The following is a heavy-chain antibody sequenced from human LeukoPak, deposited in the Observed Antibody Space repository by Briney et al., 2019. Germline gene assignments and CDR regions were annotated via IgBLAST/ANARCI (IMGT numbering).Heavy chain of an antibody. Sequence: PGGSLRLSCAASGFTFSSYGMSWVRQAPGKGLEWVSSIETGGASTYYADSVKGRFSISRDNSKNTLYLQMNSLRAEDTAVYYCAKGGLYCSGGSCYPAYFQHWGQGTLVTVSS. V-gene: IGHV3-23*05. D-gene: IGHD2-15*01. J-gene: IGHJ1*01. CDR2: IETGGAST. CDR3: AKGGLYCSGGSCYPAYFQH. CDR1: GFTFSSYG.